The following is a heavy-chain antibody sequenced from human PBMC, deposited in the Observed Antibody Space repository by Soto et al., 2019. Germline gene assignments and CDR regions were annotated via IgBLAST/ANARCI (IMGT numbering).Heavy chain of an antibody. D-gene: IGHD2-21*01. CDR2: IIPICGTA. V-gene: IGHV1-69*01. CDR3: ARVVGRLGDYYGMDV. Sequence: QVQLVQSGAEVKKPGSSVKVSCKASGGTFSSYAISWVRQAPGQGLEWMGGIIPICGTAHYAQNFQGRVTITAHESTSTDYMELSSLRSEDTAVYYCARVVGRLGDYYGMDVWGQGTTVTVSS. CDR1: GGTFSSYA. J-gene: IGHJ6*02.